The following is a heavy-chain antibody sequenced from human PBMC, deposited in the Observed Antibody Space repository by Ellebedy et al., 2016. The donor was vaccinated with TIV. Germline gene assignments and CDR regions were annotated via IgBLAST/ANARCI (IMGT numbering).Heavy chain of an antibody. D-gene: IGHD2-8*01. CDR2: IICRGSSA. CDR1: GPYFKNYA. CDR3: ASRTPQNGPYYDAMDV. J-gene: IGHJ6*02. Sequence: PGGSLRLSCQPSGPYFKNYAMNWVRHAPGKGLEWVSSIICRGSSAHYADSVTGRFTISRDNSTNTVSLEMNSLGVEDAAVYYCASRTPQNGPYYDAMDVWGQGTTVTVSS. V-gene: IGHV3-23*01.